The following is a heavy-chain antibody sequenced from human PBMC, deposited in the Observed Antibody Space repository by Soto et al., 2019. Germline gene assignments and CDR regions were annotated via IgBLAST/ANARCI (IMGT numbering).Heavy chain of an antibody. D-gene: IGHD2-21*02. Sequence: PGGSLRLSCVASGFSFDDFVMNWVRQRPGKGLEWVSSVSWNSGAKLYADSVKGRFAISRDSAKKSVYLQMNSLRPDDTAFYYCAKGVATAVPALDYWGQGTPVTV. J-gene: IGHJ4*02. V-gene: IGHV3-9*01. CDR3: AKGVATAVPALDY. CDR1: GFSFDDFV. CDR2: VSWNSGAK.